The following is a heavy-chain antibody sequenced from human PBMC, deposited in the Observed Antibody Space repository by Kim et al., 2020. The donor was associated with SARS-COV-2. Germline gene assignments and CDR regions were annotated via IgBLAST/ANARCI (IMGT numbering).Heavy chain of an antibody. D-gene: IGHD3-3*01. CDR3: ARIQTHQITIFGVVTANGFDP. Sequence: SETLSLTCTVSGGSISSGDYYWSWIRQPPGKGLEWIGYIYYSGSTYYNPSLKSRVTISVDTSKNQFSLKLSSVTAADTAVYYCARIQTHQITIFGVVTANGFDPWGQGTRVTVSS. CDR2: IYYSGST. J-gene: IGHJ5*02. CDR1: GGSISSGDYY. V-gene: IGHV4-30-4*01.